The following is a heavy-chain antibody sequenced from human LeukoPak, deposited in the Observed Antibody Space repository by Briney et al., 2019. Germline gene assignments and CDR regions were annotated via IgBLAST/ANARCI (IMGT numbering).Heavy chain of an antibody. V-gene: IGHV4-39*01. CDR3: ARRNTYGSGEIDY. Sequence: MSSERVSLTCTVSGGSISSSSYYWGWIRQPPGKGLEWIGSIYYSGSTYYNPSLKSRVTISVDTSKNQFSLRLSSVTAADTAVYYCARRNTYGSGEIDYWGQGTLFPVSS. CDR2: IYYSGST. CDR1: GGSISSSSYY. D-gene: IGHD3-10*01. J-gene: IGHJ4*02.